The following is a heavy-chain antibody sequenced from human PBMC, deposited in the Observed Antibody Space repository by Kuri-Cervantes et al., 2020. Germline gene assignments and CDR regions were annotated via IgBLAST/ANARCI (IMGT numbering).Heavy chain of an antibody. CDR3: ARGSSWYDY. V-gene: IGHV4-59*13. D-gene: IGHD6-13*01. Sequence: ESLKISCTVSGGSISSYYRNWIRQPPGKGLEWIGYMSYSGTTNYNPSLQSRVTMSVDTSKNQFSLKLSSVTAADTAVYYCARGSSWYDYWGQGTLVTVSS. CDR1: GGSISSYY. J-gene: IGHJ4*02. CDR2: MSYSGTT.